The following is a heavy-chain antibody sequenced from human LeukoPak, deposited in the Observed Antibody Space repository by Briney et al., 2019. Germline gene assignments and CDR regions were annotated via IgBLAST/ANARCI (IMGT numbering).Heavy chain of an antibody. CDR1: GGSISSYY. V-gene: IGHV4-59*08. J-gene: IGHJ3*02. CDR2: IYYSGST. D-gene: IGHD3-22*01. Sequence: PSETLSLTCTVSGGSISSYYWSWIRQPPGKGLEWIGYIYYSGSTNYNPSLKSRVTISVDTSKNQFSLKLSSVTAADTAVYYCARLGYYYDSSGYSNAFEIWGQGTMVTVSS. CDR3: ARLGYYYDSSGYSNAFEI.